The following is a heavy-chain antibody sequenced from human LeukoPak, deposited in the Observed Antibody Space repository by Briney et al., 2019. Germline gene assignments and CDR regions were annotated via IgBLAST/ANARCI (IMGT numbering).Heavy chain of an antibody. CDR2: IKQDGSEK. J-gene: IGHJ5*02. CDR1: GITFSSHW. CDR3: ARGTLRFFAR. D-gene: IGHD3-16*01. V-gene: IGHV3-7*04. Sequence: GGSLRLSCAASGITFSSHWMSWVRQAPGKGLEWVANIKQDGSEKYYVDSVKGRFAISRDNAKNSLYLQMNSLRAEDTAVYYCARGTLRFFARWGQGTLVTVSS.